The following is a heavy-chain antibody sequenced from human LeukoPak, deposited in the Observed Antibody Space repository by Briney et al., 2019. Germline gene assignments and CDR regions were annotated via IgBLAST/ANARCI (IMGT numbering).Heavy chain of an antibody. J-gene: IGHJ4*02. CDR2: ISGSGGSA. CDR1: GFTFSSYA. D-gene: IGHD5-12*01. Sequence: GGSLRLSCAASGFTFSSYAMSWVRQAPGKGLEWVSAISGSGGSAYYADSVKGRFTISRDDSKNTLYLQMNSLRAEDTAVYYCTRVGLPIDYWGQGTLVTVSS. CDR3: TRVGLPIDY. V-gene: IGHV3-23*01.